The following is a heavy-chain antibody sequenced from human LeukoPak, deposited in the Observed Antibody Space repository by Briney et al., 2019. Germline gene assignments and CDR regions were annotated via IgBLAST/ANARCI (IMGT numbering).Heavy chain of an antibody. CDR3: VRRTSGSYSDY. Sequence: SETLSPTCTVSGGSISSGDYYWSWIRQPPGKGLEWIGYIYYSGSTYYNPSLKSRVTISVDTSKNQFSLKLNSVTAADTAVYYCVRRTSGSYSDYWGQGTLVTVSS. CDR1: GGSISSGDYY. D-gene: IGHD1-26*01. CDR2: IYYSGST. V-gene: IGHV4-30-4*01. J-gene: IGHJ4*02.